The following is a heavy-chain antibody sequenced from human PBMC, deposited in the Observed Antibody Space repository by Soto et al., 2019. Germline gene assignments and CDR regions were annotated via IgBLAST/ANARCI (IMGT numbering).Heavy chain of an antibody. CDR3: ARCSRNSCYSYGVDV. Sequence: GGSLRLSCAASGFTFSNCGINCVRHTPLKGLEWVSYISDSGATKHYADSVKGRFTISRDNGKDSLYLQMNSLRDEDTAVYFCARCSRNSCYSYGVDVWGQGATVTVSS. CDR1: GFTFSNCG. V-gene: IGHV3-48*02. CDR2: ISDSGATK. J-gene: IGHJ6*02. D-gene: IGHD2-15*01.